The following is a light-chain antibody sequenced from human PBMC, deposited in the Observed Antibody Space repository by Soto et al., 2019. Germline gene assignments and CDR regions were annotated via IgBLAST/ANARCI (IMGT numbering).Light chain of an antibody. Sequence: EIVLTQSPGTLSLSPGEGATLSCRASQSVSSSYLAWYQQKPGQAPRLLIYGASSRATGIPDRFSGSGSGTDFTLTISRLEPEDFAVYYCQQYGRTFGQGTKVDTK. J-gene: IGKJ1*01. CDR1: QSVSSSY. V-gene: IGKV3-20*01. CDR2: GAS. CDR3: QQYGRT.